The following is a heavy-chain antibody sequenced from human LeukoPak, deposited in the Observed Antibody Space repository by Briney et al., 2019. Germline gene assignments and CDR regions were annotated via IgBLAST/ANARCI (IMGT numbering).Heavy chain of an antibody. D-gene: IGHD4-17*01. J-gene: IGHJ4*02. CDR2: INWVGDTS. V-gene: IGHV3-43D*03. CDR1: GFAFDDYA. Sequence: GGSLRLSCAASGFAFDDYAMHWVRQAPGKGLQWISSINWVGDTSSYADSVKGRFTVSRDNTEGSLYLQMDSLRSEDTALYYCAKDRQYGDYGGGDFFDSWGQGTLVTVSS. CDR3: AKDRQYGDYGGGDFFDS.